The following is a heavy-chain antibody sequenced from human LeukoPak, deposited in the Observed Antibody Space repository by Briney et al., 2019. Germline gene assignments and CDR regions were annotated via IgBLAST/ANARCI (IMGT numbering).Heavy chain of an antibody. CDR3: ARDYSGWSLDP. V-gene: IGHV3-48*04. Sequence: PGGSLRLSCAASGFTFSSYSMNWVRQAPGKGLEWVSYISDGGKTKYYADSVKGRFTISRDNAKNSLYLQMNSLRAEDTAAYYCARDYSGWSLDPWGQGTLVTVSS. CDR2: ISDGGKTK. CDR1: GFTFSSYS. J-gene: IGHJ5*02. D-gene: IGHD5-12*01.